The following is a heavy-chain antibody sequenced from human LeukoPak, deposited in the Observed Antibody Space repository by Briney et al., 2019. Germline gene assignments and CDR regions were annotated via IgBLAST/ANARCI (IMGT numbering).Heavy chain of an antibody. J-gene: IGHJ3*02. Sequence: SETLSLTCTVSGGSISSYYWSWIRQPPGKGLEWIGYIYYSGSTNYNPSLKSRVTISVDTSKNQFSLKLSFVTAADTAVYYCARFYYYDSSGSDAFDIWGQGTMVTVSS. CDR3: ARFYYYDSSGSDAFDI. D-gene: IGHD3-22*01. CDR1: GGSISSYY. V-gene: IGHV4-59*01. CDR2: IYYSGST.